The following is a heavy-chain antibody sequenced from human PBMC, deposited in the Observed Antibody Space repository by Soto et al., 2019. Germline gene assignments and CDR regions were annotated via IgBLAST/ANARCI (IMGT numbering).Heavy chain of an antibody. CDR3: TIVRVADSALDH. CDR2: MSYDGSDT. D-gene: IGHD3-10*02. V-gene: IGHV3-30*02. CDR1: GFIFSNNV. Sequence: GGALRLSCVGSGFIFSNNVMHWVCLTPGKGLEWVAFMSYDGSDTFYADSVKGRLTISRDNSKNTLFLHMSNLRAEDTAMYYCTIVRVADSALDHWGQGTLVTVS. J-gene: IGHJ4*02.